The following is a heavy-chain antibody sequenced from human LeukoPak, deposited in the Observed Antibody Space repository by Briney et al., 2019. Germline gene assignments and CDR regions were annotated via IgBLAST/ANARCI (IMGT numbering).Heavy chain of an antibody. CDR3: ARSRDGYYEHFDY. Sequence: ASVKVSCKASGYTFTGYYMHWVRQAPGQGLEWMGWINPNSGGTNYAQKFRGRVTMTRDTSISTAYMELSRLRSDDTAVYYCARSRDGYYEHFDYWGQGTLVTVSS. J-gene: IGHJ4*02. D-gene: IGHD5-24*01. CDR1: GYTFTGYY. CDR2: INPNSGGT. V-gene: IGHV1-2*02.